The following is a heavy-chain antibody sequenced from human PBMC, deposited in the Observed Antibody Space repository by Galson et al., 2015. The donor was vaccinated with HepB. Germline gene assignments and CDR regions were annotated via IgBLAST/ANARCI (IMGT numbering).Heavy chain of an antibody. CDR1: GGSISSYY. CDR2: IYYSGST. V-gene: IGHV4-59*08. D-gene: IGHD3-3*01. Sequence: ETLSLTCTVSGGSISSYYWSWIRQPPGKGLEWIGYIYYSGSTNYNPSLKSRVTISVDTSKNQFSLKLSSVTAANTAVYYCARQRREWPETEPFDYWGQGTLVTVSS. J-gene: IGHJ4*02. CDR3: ARQRREWPETEPFDY.